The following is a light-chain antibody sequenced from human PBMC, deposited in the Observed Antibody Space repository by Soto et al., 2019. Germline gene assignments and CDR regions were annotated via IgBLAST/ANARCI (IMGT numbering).Light chain of an antibody. J-gene: IGKJ2*01. CDR3: QQSHSYPHS. CDR1: QSISSY. Sequence: DIQMTQSPSSLSASVGDRVTITCRASQSISSYLNWYQQKPGKAPKLLIYAASSLQSGVPSRFSGSGSGTDFTFTISGLQPEDSATYYCQQSHSYPHSFGQGTKVDI. CDR2: AAS. V-gene: IGKV1-39*01.